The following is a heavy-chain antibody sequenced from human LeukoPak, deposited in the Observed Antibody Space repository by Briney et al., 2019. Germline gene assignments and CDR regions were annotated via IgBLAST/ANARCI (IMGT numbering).Heavy chain of an antibody. Sequence: GGSLRLSCAASGFTFNSYAMSWVRQAPGKGLEWVSVISGGAGSTYYADSVKGRFTISRDNSKNTLYLQMFSLRDEDTAVYYCAKDRCSSNSCFFDYWGQGTLVTVSS. D-gene: IGHD2-2*01. CDR2: ISGGAGST. J-gene: IGHJ4*02. V-gene: IGHV3-23*01. CDR3: AKDRCSSNSCFFDY. CDR1: GFTFNSYA.